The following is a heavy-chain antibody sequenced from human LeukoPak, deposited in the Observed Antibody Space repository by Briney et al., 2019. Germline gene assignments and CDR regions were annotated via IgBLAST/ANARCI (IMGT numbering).Heavy chain of an antibody. J-gene: IGHJ4*02. CDR2: ISGSGGST. D-gene: IGHD2-2*01. CDR1: GFTFSSYG. Sequence: GRSLRLSCAASGFTFSSYGMHWVRQAPGKGLEWVSAISGSGGSTYYADSVKGRFTISRDNSKNTLYLQMNSLRAEDTTVYYCAMSREDPVVVVPAVVDYWGQGTLVTVSS. CDR3: AMSREDPVVVVPAVVDY. V-gene: IGHV3-23*01.